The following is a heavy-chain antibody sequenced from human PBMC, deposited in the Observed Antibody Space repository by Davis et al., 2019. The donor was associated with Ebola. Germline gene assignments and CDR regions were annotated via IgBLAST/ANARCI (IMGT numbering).Heavy chain of an antibody. J-gene: IGHJ1*01. CDR3: ASAQDIVLMVYTIGRYFQH. Sequence: GSLRLSCAASGFTVSSNYMSWVRQPPGKGLEWIANVYYTGTTYYNPSLKSRVTISVDTSKNQFSLRLNSVTAADTAVYYCASAQDIVLMVYTIGRYFQHWGQGTLVTVSP. CDR1: GFTVSSNY. D-gene: IGHD2-8*01. V-gene: IGHV4-59*04. CDR2: VYYTGTT.